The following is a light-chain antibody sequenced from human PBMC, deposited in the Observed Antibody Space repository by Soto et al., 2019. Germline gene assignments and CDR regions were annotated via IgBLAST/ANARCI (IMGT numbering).Light chain of an antibody. CDR1: QSVNSN. CDR2: AAS. Sequence: ETVMTQSPATLSLSPGERATLSCRASQSVNSNLAWYQHKPGQAPRLLIYAASMTAIGVPARFSGSGSGTEFTLSSSSVQSEDLAVYYCHQYNNGQTFGQGTRLEIK. CDR3: HQYNNGQT. J-gene: IGKJ5*01. V-gene: IGKV3-15*01.